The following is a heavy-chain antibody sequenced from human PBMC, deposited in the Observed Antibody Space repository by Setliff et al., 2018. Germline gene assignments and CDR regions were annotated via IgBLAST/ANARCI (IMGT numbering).Heavy chain of an antibody. CDR3: AREGVDTRSSTDYRYYMDV. V-gene: IGHV1-69*05. Sequence: SVKVSCKASGGTFRSYGISWVRQAPGQGLEWMGGTIPSFGSTNYAQKFQGRVTIITDESTSTAYMELSSLTSADTAVYYCAREGVDTRSSTDYRYYMDVWGKGTTVTVSS. D-gene: IGHD5-18*01. CDR1: GGTFRSYG. J-gene: IGHJ6*03. CDR2: TIPSFGST.